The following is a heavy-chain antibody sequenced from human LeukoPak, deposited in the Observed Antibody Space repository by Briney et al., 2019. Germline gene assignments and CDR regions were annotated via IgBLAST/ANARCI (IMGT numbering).Heavy chain of an antibody. J-gene: IGHJ4*02. CDR2: IYYSGTT. Sequence: SETLSLTCTVSGGSIRTESFYWAWIGQPPGKGLEWIATIYYSGTTYYNPSLRGRLFISADTSRNQFSLKVRSVTAADTAVYFCARSYFYGVGSRSYNFDFWGEGDLVTVSS. D-gene: IGHD3-10*01. CDR3: ARSYFYGVGSRSYNFDF. CDR1: GGSIRTESFY. V-gene: IGHV4-39*01.